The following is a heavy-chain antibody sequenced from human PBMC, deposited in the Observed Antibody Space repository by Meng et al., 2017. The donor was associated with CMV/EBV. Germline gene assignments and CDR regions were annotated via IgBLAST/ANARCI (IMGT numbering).Heavy chain of an antibody. CDR2: IYYSGST. J-gene: IGHJ3*02. D-gene: IGHD3-10*01. V-gene: IGHV4-39*07. Sequence: SETLSLTCTVSGGSISSSSYYWGWIRQPPGKGLEWIRSIYYSGSTYYNPSLKSRVTISVDTSKNQFSLKLSSVTAADTAVYYCARDLLLRRAFDIWGQGTMVTVSS. CDR1: GGSISSSSYY. CDR3: ARDLLLRRAFDI.